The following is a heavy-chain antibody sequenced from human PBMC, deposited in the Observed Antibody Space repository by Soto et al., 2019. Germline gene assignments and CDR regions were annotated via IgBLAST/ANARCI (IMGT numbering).Heavy chain of an antibody. J-gene: IGHJ4*02. CDR2: IYYSGST. V-gene: IGHV4-59*11. CDR3: ARDAGGPFDN. D-gene: IGHD2-15*01. CDR1: GGSISLHY. Sequence: QVQVRESGPGLVKPSETLSLTCTVSGGSISLHYWSWIRQPPGKGLEWIGYIYYSGSTTYNPSLKSRVTISAATSKTQFSLNLTSVTAAYTAVYYCARDAGGPFDNWGQGTLVTVSS.